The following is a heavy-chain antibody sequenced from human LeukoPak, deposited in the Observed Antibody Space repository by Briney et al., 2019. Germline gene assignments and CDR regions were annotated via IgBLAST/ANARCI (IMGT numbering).Heavy chain of an antibody. J-gene: IGHJ4*02. V-gene: IGHV1-2*02. Sequence: ASVKVSCKASGYTFTGYSMHWVRQAPGQGLEWVGWINPNSGGTVYAQNFQGRVTMTRDTSISTAYMELSRLTSDDAAVYFCATVYSSGWTEPDYWGQGTLVTVSS. CDR1: GYTFTGYS. CDR2: INPNSGGT. CDR3: ATVYSSGWTEPDY. D-gene: IGHD6-19*01.